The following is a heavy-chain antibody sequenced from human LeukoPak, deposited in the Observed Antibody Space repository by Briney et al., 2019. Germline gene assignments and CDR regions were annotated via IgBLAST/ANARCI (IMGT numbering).Heavy chain of an antibody. CDR1: GFTFSSYA. V-gene: IGHV3-30-3*01. CDR2: ISYDGSNK. Sequence: PGGSLRLSCAASGFTFSSYAMHWVRQAPGKGLEWVAVISYDGSNKYYADSVKGRFTISRDNSKNTLYLQMNSLRAEDTAVYYCARVWISGWQFDYWGQGTLVTVSS. CDR3: ARVWISGWQFDY. D-gene: IGHD6-19*01. J-gene: IGHJ4*02.